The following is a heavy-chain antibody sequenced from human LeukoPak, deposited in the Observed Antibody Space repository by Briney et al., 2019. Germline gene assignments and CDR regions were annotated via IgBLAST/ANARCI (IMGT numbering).Heavy chain of an antibody. Sequence: PSETLSLTCSVDGGSISGYYWSWIRQPPGKGLEYIGYIFYSGSTNYNPSLKSRVTMSVDTSKNQFSLKLSSVTAADTAVYYCARDWQAARHIDYWGQGTLVTVSS. D-gene: IGHD6-6*01. J-gene: IGHJ4*02. CDR3: ARDWQAARHIDY. V-gene: IGHV4-59*01. CDR2: IFYSGST. CDR1: GGSISGYY.